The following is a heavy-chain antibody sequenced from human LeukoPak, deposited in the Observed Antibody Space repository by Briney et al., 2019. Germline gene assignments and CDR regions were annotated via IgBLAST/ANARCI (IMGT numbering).Heavy chain of an antibody. J-gene: IGHJ4*02. CDR1: GFGFRSYW. Sequence: GGSLRLSCAASGFGFRSYWMTWVRQAPGKRLEWVASIKEDGSEKYYVDSLKGRFTISRDNAKTSLYLQMNSLRVEDTAIYYCAGGGKFGDYWGQGTLVTVSS. CDR2: IKEDGSEK. V-gene: IGHV3-7*04. CDR3: AGGGKFGDY. D-gene: IGHD3-3*01.